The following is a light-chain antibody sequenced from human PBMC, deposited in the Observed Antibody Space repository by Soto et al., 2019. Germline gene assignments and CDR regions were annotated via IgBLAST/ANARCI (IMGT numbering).Light chain of an antibody. CDR3: AAWDASLNGYV. V-gene: IGLV1-44*01. Sequence: QSALTQPPSTSGTPGQRVTISCSGSGSNIGSNTVNWYQHLPGTAPKLLIYSNNQRPSGVPERFSGSKFGTSASLAVSGLQSEDEADYYCAAWDASLNGYVFGTGTKLTVL. CDR1: GSNIGSNT. CDR2: SNN. J-gene: IGLJ1*01.